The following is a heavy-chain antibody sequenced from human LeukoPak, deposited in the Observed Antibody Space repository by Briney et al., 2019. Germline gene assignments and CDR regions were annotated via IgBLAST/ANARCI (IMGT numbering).Heavy chain of an antibody. D-gene: IGHD6-19*01. CDR1: GFTFNNAW. Sequence: KAGGSLRLSCAGSGFTFNNAWLSWVRQAPGKGLEWVGRIKSKTDGGTTDYAAPVKGRFTISRDDSKNTLYLQMNSLKTEDTAVYYCTTEGSGWYGDWDNWFDPWGQGTLVTVSS. CDR2: IKSKTDGGTT. V-gene: IGHV3-15*01. J-gene: IGHJ5*02. CDR3: TTEGSGWYGDWDNWFDP.